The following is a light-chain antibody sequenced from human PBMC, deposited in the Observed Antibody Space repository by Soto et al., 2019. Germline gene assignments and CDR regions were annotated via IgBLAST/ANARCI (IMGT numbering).Light chain of an antibody. V-gene: IGKV3-11*01. Sequence: IGLTQSPSTLSLSAGKRATLSCRASQSVRSNLAWYQQKPGQAPRLLIYGASTRVTGIPARFSGSRSGTDFTLTIRSLEPEDFAVYFCHQRNKFGQGTRLEIK. CDR3: HQRNK. CDR1: QSVRSN. CDR2: GAS. J-gene: IGKJ5*01.